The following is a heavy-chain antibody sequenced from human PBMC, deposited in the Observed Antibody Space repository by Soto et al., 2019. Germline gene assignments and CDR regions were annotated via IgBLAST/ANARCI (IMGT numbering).Heavy chain of an antibody. CDR2: ISGDASRI. CDR3: ARDRDAGWFVMDV. J-gene: IGHJ6*02. CDR1: GFGFNFFG. Sequence: QVQLVESGGGVVQPGTSLRLSCVASGFGFNFFGIHWVRQAPGKGLEWVAGISGDASRIYYADDVKGRVTISRVNSENTLYRQMNSLRPEDTALYYCARDRDAGWFVMDVWGQGTTVTV. V-gene: IGHV3-30*03. D-gene: IGHD3-10*01.